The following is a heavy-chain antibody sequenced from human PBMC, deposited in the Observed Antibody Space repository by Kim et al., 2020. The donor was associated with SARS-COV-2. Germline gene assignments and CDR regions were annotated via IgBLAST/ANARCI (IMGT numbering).Heavy chain of an antibody. Sequence: VDSVKGRFTISRDNAKNSLYLQMNSRRAEDTAVYYCAIDFRYSSSSGRYWGQGTLVTVSS. J-gene: IGHJ4*02. CDR3: AIDFRYSSSSGRY. D-gene: IGHD6-6*01. V-gene: IGHV3-7*03.